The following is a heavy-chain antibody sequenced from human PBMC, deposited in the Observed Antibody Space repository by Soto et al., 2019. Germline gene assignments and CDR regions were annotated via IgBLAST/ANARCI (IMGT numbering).Heavy chain of an antibody. CDR2: INPNSGGT. CDR1: GYTFTGYY. V-gene: IGHV1-2*04. CDR3: ARVRGGYSSGWSPFDI. Sequence: ASVKVSCKASGYTFTGYYMYWVRQAPGQGLEWMGWINPNSGGTNYAQKFQGWVTMTRDTSISTAYMELSRLRSDDTAVYYCARVRGGYSSGWSPFDIWGQGTMVTVSS. D-gene: IGHD6-19*01. J-gene: IGHJ3*02.